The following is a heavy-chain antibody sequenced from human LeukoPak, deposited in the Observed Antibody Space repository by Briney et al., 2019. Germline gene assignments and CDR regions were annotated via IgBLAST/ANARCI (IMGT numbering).Heavy chain of an antibody. CDR3: ARDYRVVVVAELDY. CDR1: GFTFSSYA. Sequence: PGGSLRLSCAASGFTFSSYAMHWVRQAPGKGLEWVADISYGGSNKYYADPVKGRFTNPRDNSKNTLYLQMNSLRAEDTPVYYCARDYRVVVVAELDYWGQGTLLTVSP. V-gene: IGHV3-30*04. J-gene: IGHJ4*02. CDR2: ISYGGSNK. D-gene: IGHD2-15*01.